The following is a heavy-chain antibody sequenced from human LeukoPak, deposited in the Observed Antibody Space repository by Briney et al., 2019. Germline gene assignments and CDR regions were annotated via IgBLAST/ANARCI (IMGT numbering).Heavy chain of an antibody. D-gene: IGHD4-11*01. V-gene: IGHV4-4*02. CDR2: ISHSGAT. CDR1: GGSITSAYW. Sequence: SGTLSLTCAVSGGSITSAYWWNWVRQSPGKGLEWIGEISHSGATNHNPSLKSRVTMSIDTSKNQLFLRVNSVTTADAAVYYCVRGDDYIFDYWGQGTLVTVSS. J-gene: IGHJ4*02. CDR3: VRGDDYIFDY.